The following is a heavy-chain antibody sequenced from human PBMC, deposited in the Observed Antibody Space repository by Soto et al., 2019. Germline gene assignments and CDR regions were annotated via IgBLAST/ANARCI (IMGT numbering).Heavy chain of an antibody. CDR1: GFSLTTRGVG. J-gene: IGHJ4*02. CDR3: AHSPPYYDYVWGSYRPRGYFDF. V-gene: IGHV2-5*02. CDR2: IYWDDDE. Sequence: SGPTLVNPTQTLTLTCTFSGFSLTTRGVGVGWIRQPPGKALEWLALIYWDDDEGYSPSLKSRLTITKDTSKNQVVLTMINMDPVDTATYYCAHSPPYYDYVWGSYRPRGYFDFWGQGALVTVSS. D-gene: IGHD3-16*02.